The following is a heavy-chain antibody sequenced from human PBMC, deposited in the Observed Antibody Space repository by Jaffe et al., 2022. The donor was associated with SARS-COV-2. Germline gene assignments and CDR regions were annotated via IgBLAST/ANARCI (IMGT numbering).Heavy chain of an antibody. D-gene: IGHD3-9*01. J-gene: IGHJ6*02. CDR1: GGSISSSSYY. Sequence: QLQLQESGPGLVKPSETLSLTCTVSGGSISSSSYYWGWIRQPPGKGLEWIGSIYYSGSTYYNPSLKSRVTISVDTSKNQFSLKLSSVTAADTAVYYCARLYFEFGKVDYYYYGMDVWGQGTTVTVSS. CDR3: ARLYFEFGKVDYYYYGMDV. CDR2: IYYSGST. V-gene: IGHV4-39*01.